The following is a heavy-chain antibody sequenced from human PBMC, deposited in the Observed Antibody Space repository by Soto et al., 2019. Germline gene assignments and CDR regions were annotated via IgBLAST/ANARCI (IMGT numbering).Heavy chain of an antibody. CDR2: ISSSSSYI. D-gene: IGHD3-10*01. V-gene: IGHV3-21*01. CDR3: ARDGGDAFDI. J-gene: IGHJ3*02. Sequence: EVQLVESGGGLVKPGGSLRLSCAASGFTFSSYSMYWVRQAPGKGLEWVSSISSSSSYIYYADSVKGRFTISRDNAKNSLYLQMNSLRAEDTAVYYCARDGGDAFDIWGQGTMVTVSS. CDR1: GFTFSSYS.